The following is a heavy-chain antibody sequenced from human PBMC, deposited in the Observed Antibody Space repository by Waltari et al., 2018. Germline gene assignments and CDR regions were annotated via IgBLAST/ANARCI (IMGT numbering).Heavy chain of an antibody. V-gene: IGHV1-69*04. CDR1: GGTFSSYA. CDR2: IIPILGIA. CDR3: ARGAYSGYDRQGYYYYMDV. J-gene: IGHJ6*03. D-gene: IGHD5-12*01. Sequence: QVQLGQSGAEVKKPGSSVKVSCKASGGTFSSYAISWVRQAPGQGLEWMGGIIPILGIANSAQKFQGRVTITADESTSTAYMELSSLRSEDTAVYYCARGAYSGYDRQGYYYYMDVWGKGTTVTVSS.